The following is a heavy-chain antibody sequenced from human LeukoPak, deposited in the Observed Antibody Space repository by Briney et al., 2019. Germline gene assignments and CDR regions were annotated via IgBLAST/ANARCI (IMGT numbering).Heavy chain of an antibody. CDR1: GGTFSSYA. V-gene: IGHV7-4-1*02. CDR3: ARASVGGDYVVSNWFDP. Sequence: GASVKVSCKASGGTFSSYAISWVRQAPGQGLEWMGWINTNTGNPTYAQGFTGRFVFSLDTSVSTAYLQISSLKAEDTAVYYCARASVGGDYVVSNWFDPWGQGTLVTVSS. D-gene: IGHD4-17*01. J-gene: IGHJ5*02. CDR2: INTNTGNP.